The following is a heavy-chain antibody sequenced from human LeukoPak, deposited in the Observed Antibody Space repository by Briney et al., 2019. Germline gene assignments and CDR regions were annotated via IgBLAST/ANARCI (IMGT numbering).Heavy chain of an antibody. CDR2: IYYSGST. V-gene: IGHV4-59*12. CDR1: GGSISSYY. J-gene: IGHJ6*03. CDR3: AREPGQRFLEWLPYYYYYMDV. D-gene: IGHD3-3*01. Sequence: SETLSLTCTVSGGSISSYYWSWIRQPPGKGLEWIGYIYYSGSTNYNPSLKSRVTISVDTSRTQFSLKLSSVTAADTAVYYCAREPGQRFLEWLPYYYYYMDVWGKGTTVTVSS.